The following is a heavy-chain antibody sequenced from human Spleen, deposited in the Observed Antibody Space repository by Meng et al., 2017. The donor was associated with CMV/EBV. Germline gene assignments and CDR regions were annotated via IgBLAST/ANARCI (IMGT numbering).Heavy chain of an antibody. V-gene: IGHV3-48*03. CDR3: ARQIKPGIAVAGAFDY. CDR1: GLTFSNYE. Sequence: GESLKISCTVSGLTFSNYEMNWVRQAPRKGLEWVSFISSSDNSIYYADSVQGRFTISRDNAKNSLYLQMNSLRAEDTAVYYCARQIKPGIAVAGAFDYWGQGTLVTVSS. CDR2: ISSSDNSI. D-gene: IGHD6-19*01. J-gene: IGHJ4*02.